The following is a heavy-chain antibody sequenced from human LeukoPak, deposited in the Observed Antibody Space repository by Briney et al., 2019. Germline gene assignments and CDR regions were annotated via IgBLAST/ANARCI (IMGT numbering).Heavy chain of an antibody. V-gene: IGHV3-66*01. J-gene: IGHJ5*02. D-gene: IGHD6-13*01. Sequence: GGSLRLSCAVSGFTVSSNYMSWVRQPPGKGLEWVSIIYSGGSTSYADSVKGRFTISRDNSNNTLYLQMNSLRAEDTAVYYCARDQSSSWYSWFDPWGQGTLVTVSS. CDR2: IYSGGST. CDR3: ARDQSSSWYSWFDP. CDR1: GFTVSSNY.